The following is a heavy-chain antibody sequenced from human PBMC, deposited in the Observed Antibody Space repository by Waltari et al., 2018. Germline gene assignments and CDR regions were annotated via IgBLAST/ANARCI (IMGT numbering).Heavy chain of an antibody. V-gene: IGHV3-30-3*01. J-gene: IGHJ3*02. CDR3: ARDRSYGASGAFDI. CDR1: GFTFSSYA. Sequence: VQLVASGGGVVQPCRSLTLSCAASGFTFSSYARNWVRQAPGKGLEWVAIISYDGNNKYYADSVKGRFTISRDNSKNTLYLQMNSLRAEDTALYYCARDRSYGASGAFDIWGQGTMVTVSS. CDR2: ISYDGNNK. D-gene: IGHD4-17*01.